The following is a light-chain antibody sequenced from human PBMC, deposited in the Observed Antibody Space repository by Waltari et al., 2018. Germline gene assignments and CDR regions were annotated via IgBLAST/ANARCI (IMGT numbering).Light chain of an antibody. Sequence: DIQMTQSPSSLSASVGDRVTITCRASQGISNYLAWYQQKPGKVTQLLIYAASTLHSGVPSRFSGSGSGTDFTLTIRSLQPEDVATYYCQKYNGAPWTFGQGTKVDIK. V-gene: IGKV1-27*01. J-gene: IGKJ1*01. CDR3: QKYNGAPWT. CDR1: QGISNY. CDR2: AAS.